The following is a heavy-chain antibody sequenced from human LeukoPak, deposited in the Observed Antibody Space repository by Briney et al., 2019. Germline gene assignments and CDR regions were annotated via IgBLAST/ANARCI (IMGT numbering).Heavy chain of an antibody. J-gene: IGHJ6*03. CDR2: IYTSGST. Sequence: SETLSLTCTVSGGSISSHYWSWSRQPAGKGLEWIGRIYTSGSTNYNPSLKSRVTMSVDTSKNQFSLKLSSVTAADTAVYYCARGYSGYDPHYYYYMDVWGKGTTVTVSS. V-gene: IGHV4-4*07. CDR1: GGSISSHY. CDR3: ARGYSGYDPHYYYYMDV. D-gene: IGHD5-12*01.